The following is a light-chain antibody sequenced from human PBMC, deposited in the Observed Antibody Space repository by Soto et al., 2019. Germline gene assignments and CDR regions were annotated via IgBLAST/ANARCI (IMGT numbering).Light chain of an antibody. Sequence: EIVLTQSPATLSLSPGERATLSCRASQGVSSYLAWYQQKPGQAPRLLIYDASNRATGIPARFSGSGPGTDFALTIRSLEPEDFAVYYCQQRSNWPFTFGGGTKVEIK. CDR1: QGVSSY. J-gene: IGKJ4*01. CDR3: QQRSNWPFT. CDR2: DAS. V-gene: IGKV3D-11*01.